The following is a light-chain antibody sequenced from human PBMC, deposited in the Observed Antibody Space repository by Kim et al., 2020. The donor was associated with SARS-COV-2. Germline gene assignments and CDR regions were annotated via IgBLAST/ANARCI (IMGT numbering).Light chain of an antibody. CDR1: QSVSNY. Sequence: SPGERPTLSCRASQSVSNYLAWYQQKPGQAPRLLIYGASTRATGIPARFSGSGSGTGFTLTISSLEPEDFAVYYCQHRNNWRGTFGHGTKVDIK. V-gene: IGKV3-11*01. CDR2: GAS. J-gene: IGKJ1*01. CDR3: QHRNNWRGT.